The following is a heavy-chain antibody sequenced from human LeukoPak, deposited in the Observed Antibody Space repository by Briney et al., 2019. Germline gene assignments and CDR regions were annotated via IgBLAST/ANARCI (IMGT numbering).Heavy chain of an antibody. V-gene: IGHV3-53*01. J-gene: IGHJ3*02. CDR1: GFTVSSNY. Sequence: GGSLRLSCAASGFTVSSNYMSWVRQAPGKGLEWVSVIYSGGSTYYADSVKGRFTISRDNSKNTLYLQMNSLRAEDTAVYYCARAHPYYYDSSGYPNDAFDIWGQGTMVTVSS. D-gene: IGHD3-22*01. CDR2: IYSGGST. CDR3: ARAHPYYYDSSGYPNDAFDI.